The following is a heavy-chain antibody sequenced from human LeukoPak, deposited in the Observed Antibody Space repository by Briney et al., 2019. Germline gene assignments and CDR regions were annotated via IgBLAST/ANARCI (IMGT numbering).Heavy chain of an antibody. CDR2: IRYDGSYR. Sequence: GGSLRLSCAASGFTFSSYGMRWVRQAPGKGLEWVALIRYDGSYRYYGDSVEGRFTISRDNSKNTVYLQMNSLRAADTAVYYCAKASGDYYYYMDVWGKGTTVTVSS. CDR3: AKASGDYYYYMDV. CDR1: GFTFSSYG. D-gene: IGHD4-17*01. V-gene: IGHV3-30*02. J-gene: IGHJ6*03.